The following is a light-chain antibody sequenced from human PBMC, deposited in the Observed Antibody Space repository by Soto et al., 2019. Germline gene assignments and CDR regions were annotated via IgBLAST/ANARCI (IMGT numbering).Light chain of an antibody. CDR2: GGS. CDR3: QQYNNWPPYT. J-gene: IGKJ2*01. Sequence: EIVMTQSPATLSVSPGERATLSCRASQSVSSNLAWYQQKAGQAARLLIYGGSTRATGIPDRFSGSGSGTEFTLTISSLQSEDFAVYYCQQYNNWPPYTFGQGTKLEIK. V-gene: IGKV3-15*01. CDR1: QSVSSN.